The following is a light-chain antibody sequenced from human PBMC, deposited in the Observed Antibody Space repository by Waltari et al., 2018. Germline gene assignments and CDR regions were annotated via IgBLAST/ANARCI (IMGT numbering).Light chain of an antibody. V-gene: IGKV3-20*01. Sequence: EIVLTQSPRTLSLSPGDRATLSCRASQSVGRTLAWYQQKPGQAPRLLIYAAPNRATGIPDRFSGSGSGTDFSLTISRLEPEDFAVYYCQHYVRLPATFGQGTKVAIK. J-gene: IGKJ1*01. CDR3: QHYVRLPAT. CDR2: AAP. CDR1: QSVGRT.